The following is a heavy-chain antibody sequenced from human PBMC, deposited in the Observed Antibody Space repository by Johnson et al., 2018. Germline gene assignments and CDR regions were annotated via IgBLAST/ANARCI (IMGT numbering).Heavy chain of an antibody. J-gene: IGHJ3*02. CDR1: GFTFSSYS. D-gene: IGHD4-17*01. CDR3: ARADYGDYVSVFAFDI. V-gene: IGHV3-21*01. CDR2: ISSSSSYI. Sequence: VQLVESGGGLVKPGGSLRLSCAASGFTFSSYSMNWVRQAPGKGLEWVSSISSSSSYIYYADSVKGRFTISRDNAKNSMYLQMNSLRAEDTAVYYCARADYGDYVSVFAFDIWGQGTMVTVCS.